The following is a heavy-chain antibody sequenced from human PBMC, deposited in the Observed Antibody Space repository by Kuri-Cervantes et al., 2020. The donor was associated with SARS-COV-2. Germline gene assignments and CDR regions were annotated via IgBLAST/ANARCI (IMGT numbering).Heavy chain of an antibody. V-gene: IGHV1-18*01. CDR2: ISAYNGNT. CDR3: ARACRSGGSCYSNY. D-gene: IGHD2-15*01. J-gene: IGHJ4*02. Sequence: ASVKVSCKASGYTFTSYGISWVRQAPGQGLEWMGWISAYNGNTNYAQKLQGRVTMTTDTFTSTAYMELRSLRSDDTAVYYCARACRSGGSCYSNYWGQGTLVTVSS. CDR1: GYTFTSYG.